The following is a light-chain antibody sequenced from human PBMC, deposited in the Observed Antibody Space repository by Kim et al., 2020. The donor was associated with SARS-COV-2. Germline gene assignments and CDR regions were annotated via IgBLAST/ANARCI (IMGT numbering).Light chain of an antibody. Sequence: DIHMTQSPSSLSASVGDRVTVTCRASQAISNYLAWYQQKPGKVPKLLIYAASTLQSGVPSRFSGKASGTDFTLTISSLQPEDVAVYYCQKYNNAPLTFGGGTRVDI. CDR2: AAS. CDR3: QKYNNAPLT. V-gene: IGKV1-27*01. CDR1: QAISNY. J-gene: IGKJ4*01.